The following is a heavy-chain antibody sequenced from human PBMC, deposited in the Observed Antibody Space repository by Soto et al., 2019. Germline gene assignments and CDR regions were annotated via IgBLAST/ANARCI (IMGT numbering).Heavy chain of an antibody. CDR2: VCTGGAT. V-gene: IGHV3-53*01. J-gene: IGHJ4*02. Sequence: PGGSLRLSSVGSGFDVTTNFMRWVRQAPGKGLECVSIVCTGGATHYADSVEGRFTISRDRSKNTVLLQMNNVRAEDTAVYYCVRAKCKISGILPGYWGQGNPVHGSP. D-gene: IGHD2-8*01. CDR3: VRAKCKISGILPGY. CDR1: GFDVTTNF.